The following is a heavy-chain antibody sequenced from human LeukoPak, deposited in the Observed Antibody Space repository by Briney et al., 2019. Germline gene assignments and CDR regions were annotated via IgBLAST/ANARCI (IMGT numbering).Heavy chain of an antibody. V-gene: IGHV4-4*02. CDR1: GGSISSSNW. J-gene: IGHJ5*02. CDR2: IYHSGST. D-gene: IGHD5-24*01. Sequence: PSGTLSLTCAVSGGSISSSNWWSWVRQPPGKGLEWIGEIYHSGSTNYNPSLKSRVTISVDKSKNQFSLKLSSVTAADTAVYYCARRRSVEMATIWFDPWGQGTLVTVSS. CDR3: ARRRSVEMATIWFDP.